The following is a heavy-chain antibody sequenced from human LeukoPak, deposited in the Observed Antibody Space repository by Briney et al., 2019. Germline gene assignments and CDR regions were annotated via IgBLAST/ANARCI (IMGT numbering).Heavy chain of an antibody. CDR2: IIPILGIA. CDR3: ARDDIVVVPAAMVY. J-gene: IGHJ4*02. V-gene: IGHV1-69*04. Sequence: SVKVSCKASGGTFSRYTISWVRQAPGQGHEWMGRIIPILGIANHAQKFPGRVTITAHKSTRTAYIALSSLRSKHTAVYYCARDDIVVVPAAMVYWGQGTLVTVSS. D-gene: IGHD2-2*01. CDR1: GGTFSRYT.